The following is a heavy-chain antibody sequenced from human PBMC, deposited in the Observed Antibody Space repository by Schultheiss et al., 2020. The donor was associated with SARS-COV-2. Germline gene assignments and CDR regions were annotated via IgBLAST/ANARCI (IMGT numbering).Heavy chain of an antibody. Sequence: GGSLRLSCAASGFTFSSYAMSWVRQAPGKGLEWVSVIYSGGSTYYADSVKGRFTISRDNSKNTLYLQMNSLRAEDTAVYYCANLPGGHDDVPSDAFDIWGQGTMVTVSS. V-gene: IGHV3-23*03. CDR3: ANLPGGHDDVPSDAFDI. D-gene: IGHD4-23*01. J-gene: IGHJ3*02. CDR1: GFTFSSYA. CDR2: IYSGGST.